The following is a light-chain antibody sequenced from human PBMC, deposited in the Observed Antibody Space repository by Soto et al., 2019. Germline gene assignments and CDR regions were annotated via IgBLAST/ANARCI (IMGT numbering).Light chain of an antibody. CDR2: AAS. CDR1: QGIRKD. V-gene: IGKV1-6*01. CDR3: LQDYNYPRT. J-gene: IGKJ1*01. Sequence: AIQMTQSPSSLSASVRDSVTITCRASQGIRKDLGWYKVKXGKAPKXXIFAASTLQSGVPSRFRGSASGTDFTLTISSLKPEDFETYYCLQDYNYPRTFGQGTKVDIK.